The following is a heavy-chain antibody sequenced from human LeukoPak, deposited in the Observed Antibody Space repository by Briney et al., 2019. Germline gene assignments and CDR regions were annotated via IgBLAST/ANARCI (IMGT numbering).Heavy chain of an antibody. J-gene: IGHJ4*02. CDR1: GFTFSSYA. Sequence: GGSLRLSCAASGFTFSSYAMSWVRQAPGKGLEWVSSISSSSSYIYYADSVKGRFTISRDNAKNSLYLQMNSLRAEDTAVYYCAREVYSSSWYQFDYWGQGTLVTVSS. CDR2: ISSSSSYI. D-gene: IGHD6-13*01. CDR3: AREVYSSSWYQFDY. V-gene: IGHV3-21*01.